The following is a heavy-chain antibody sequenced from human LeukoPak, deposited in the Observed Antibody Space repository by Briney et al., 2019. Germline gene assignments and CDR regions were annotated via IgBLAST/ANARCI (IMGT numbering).Heavy chain of an antibody. Sequence: SETLSLTCTVSGGSISSSSYYWGWIRQPPGKGLEWIGSIHYSGSTYYNPSLKSRVTISVDTSKNQFSLKLSSVTAADTAVYYCARHSSLDCXSSCYTXWFDPWGQGNLVTVSS. CDR2: IHYSGST. J-gene: IGHJ5*02. CDR3: ARHSSLDCXSSCYTXWFDP. D-gene: IGHD2-2*02. CDR1: GGSISSSSYY. V-gene: IGHV4-39*01.